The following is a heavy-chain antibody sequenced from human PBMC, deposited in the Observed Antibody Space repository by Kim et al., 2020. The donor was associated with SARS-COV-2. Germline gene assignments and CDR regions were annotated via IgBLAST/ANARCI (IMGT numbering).Heavy chain of an antibody. CDR3: AKVSVTYSSGWYDPAHDAFDI. J-gene: IGHJ3*02. V-gene: IGHV3-23*01. CDR1: GFTFSSYA. Sequence: GGSLRLSCAASGFTFSSYAMSWVRQAPGKGLEWVSAISGSGGSTYYADSVKGRFTISRDNSKNTLYLQMNSLRAEDTAVYYCAKVSVTYSSGWYDPAHDAFDIWGQGTMVTVSS. CDR2: ISGSGGST. D-gene: IGHD6-19*01.